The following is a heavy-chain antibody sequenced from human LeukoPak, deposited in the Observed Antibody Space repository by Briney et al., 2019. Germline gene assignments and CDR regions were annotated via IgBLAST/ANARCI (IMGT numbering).Heavy chain of an antibody. Sequence: GGSLRLSCAASGFIFSSYAMIWVRQAPGKGLEWVSSISSSSSYIYYADSVKGRFTISRDNAKNSLYLQMNSLRAEDTAVYYCAREESAYYDILTGYSNWFDPWGQGTLVTVSS. CDR2: ISSSSSYI. CDR3: AREESAYYDILTGYSNWFDP. CDR1: GFIFSSYA. J-gene: IGHJ5*02. V-gene: IGHV3-21*01. D-gene: IGHD3-9*01.